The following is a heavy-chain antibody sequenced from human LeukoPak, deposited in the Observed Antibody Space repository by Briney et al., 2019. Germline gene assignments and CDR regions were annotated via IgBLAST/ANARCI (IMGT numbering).Heavy chain of an antibody. V-gene: IGHV3-74*01. Sequence: PGGSLRLSCAASGFTFSSYWMHWVRHTPGKGLVGVSRINSDGSSTSYADSVKGRFTISRDNAKNTLYLQMNSLRAEDTAVYYCARVYSGSYYLGYWGQGTLVTVSS. CDR1: GFTFSSYW. D-gene: IGHD1-26*01. CDR2: INSDGSST. CDR3: ARVYSGSYYLGY. J-gene: IGHJ4*02.